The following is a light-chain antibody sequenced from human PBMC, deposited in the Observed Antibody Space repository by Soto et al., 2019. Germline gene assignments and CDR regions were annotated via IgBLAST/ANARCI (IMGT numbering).Light chain of an antibody. CDR2: AAS. V-gene: IGKV1-6*01. Sequence: AIQMTQSPSSLSASVGDRVTITCRASQGIRNDLDWFQQKPGKAPKLLIYAASNLQSGVPARFTGIGSGTNSPLPITSLNLKDFVTYSCLQKYFYPFTFGPGTKVDIK. J-gene: IGKJ3*01. CDR3: LQKYFYPFT. CDR1: QGIRND.